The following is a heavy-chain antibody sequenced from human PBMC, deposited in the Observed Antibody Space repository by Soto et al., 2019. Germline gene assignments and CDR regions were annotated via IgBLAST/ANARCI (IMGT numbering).Heavy chain of an antibody. V-gene: IGHV1-46*01. Sequence: GASVKVSCKASGYTFISYYMHWVRQAPGQGLEWMGIINPSGGATSYAQKFQGRVTMTRDTSTSTAYMELRSLRSDDTAVYYCARVDPHIVVVTAINWFDPWGQGTLVTVSS. D-gene: IGHD2-21*02. J-gene: IGHJ5*02. CDR2: INPSGGAT. CDR1: GYTFISYY. CDR3: ARVDPHIVVVTAINWFDP.